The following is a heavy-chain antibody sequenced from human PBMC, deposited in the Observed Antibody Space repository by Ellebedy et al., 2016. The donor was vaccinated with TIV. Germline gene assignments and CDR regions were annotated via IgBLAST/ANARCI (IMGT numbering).Heavy chain of an antibody. D-gene: IGHD2-21*01. Sequence: GESLKISCAASGFTFSSYAMSWVRQAPGKGLEWVSAISGSGGSTYYADSVKGRFTISRDNSKNTLYLQMNSLRAEDTAVYYCARLWWNFDYWGHGTLVTVSS. CDR3: ARLWWNFDY. CDR2: ISGSGGST. V-gene: IGHV3-23*01. CDR1: GFTFSSYA. J-gene: IGHJ4*01.